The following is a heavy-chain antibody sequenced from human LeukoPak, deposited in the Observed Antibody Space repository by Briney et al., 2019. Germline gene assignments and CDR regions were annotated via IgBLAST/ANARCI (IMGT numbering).Heavy chain of an antibody. Sequence: SETLSLTCTVSGASISGWYWSWIRQPPGKGLEWIGYVYGSGYTNYNPSLKSRVTMSIDTSKNHFSLKLSSVTAADTAVYYCARGYRYSGSPPFDYWGQGTLVTVSS. CDR1: GASISGWY. V-gene: IGHV4-59*01. CDR2: VYGSGYT. CDR3: ARGYRYSGSPPFDY. J-gene: IGHJ4*02. D-gene: IGHD1-26*01.